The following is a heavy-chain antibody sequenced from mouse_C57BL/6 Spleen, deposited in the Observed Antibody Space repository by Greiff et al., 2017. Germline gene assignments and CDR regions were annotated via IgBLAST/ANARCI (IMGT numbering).Heavy chain of an antibody. Sequence: VQLQQSGAELARPGASVKMSCKASGYTFTSYTMHWVKQRPGQGLEWIGYINPSSGYTKYNQKFKDKATLTADKSSSTAYMQLSSLTSEDSAVYYCARDSSGSYFDYWGQGTTLTVSS. CDR1: GYTFTSYT. CDR3: ARDSSGSYFDY. D-gene: IGHD3-2*02. CDR2: INPSSGYT. V-gene: IGHV1-4*01. J-gene: IGHJ2*01.